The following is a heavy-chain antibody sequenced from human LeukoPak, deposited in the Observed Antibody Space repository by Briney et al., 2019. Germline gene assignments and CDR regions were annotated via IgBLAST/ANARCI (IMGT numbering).Heavy chain of an antibody. Sequence: ASVKVSCKASGYTFIDYYMHWVRQAPGQGLGWMGIINPRGGSTTYAQKLQGRVTMTRDTSTSTVYMELSSLRSEDTALYYCARHSCTGNSCHFDYWGQGTLVTVSS. D-gene: IGHD2-8*02. V-gene: IGHV1-46*04. CDR2: INPRGGST. J-gene: IGHJ4*02. CDR1: GYTFIDYY. CDR3: ARHSCTGNSCHFDY.